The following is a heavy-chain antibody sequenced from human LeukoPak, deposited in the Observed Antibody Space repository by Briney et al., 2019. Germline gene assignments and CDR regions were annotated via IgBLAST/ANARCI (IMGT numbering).Heavy chain of an antibody. CDR2: IYYSGST. J-gene: IGHJ4*02. Sequence: PSETLSLTCTVSGGSISSSSYYWGWIRQPPGKGLEWIGSIYYSGSTYYNPSLKSRVTISVDTSKNQFSLKLSSVTAADTAVYYCARTAPRRDGYNSPFGYFDYWGQGTLVTVSS. D-gene: IGHD5-24*01. CDR3: ARTAPRRDGYNSPFGYFDY. V-gene: IGHV4-39*01. CDR1: GGSISSSSYY.